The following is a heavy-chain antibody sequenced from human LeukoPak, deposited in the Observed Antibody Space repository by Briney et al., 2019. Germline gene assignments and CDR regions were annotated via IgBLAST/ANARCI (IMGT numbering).Heavy chain of an antibody. D-gene: IGHD3-10*01. Sequence: ASVKVSCKTSGYSDTFYGITWVRQVPGQGLEWMGWISAQHGQTEYAQNSQGRVTMTTDTYTSTDYMELRSLRSDDTAVYYCARANGGLWFGELTYGYPMGDYWGQGTLVTVSS. V-gene: IGHV1-18*01. CDR2: ISAQHGQT. CDR3: ARANGGLWFGELTYGYPMGDY. CDR1: GYSDTFYG. J-gene: IGHJ4*02.